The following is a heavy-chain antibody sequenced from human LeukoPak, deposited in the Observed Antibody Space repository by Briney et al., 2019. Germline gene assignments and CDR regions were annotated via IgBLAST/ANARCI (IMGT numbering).Heavy chain of an antibody. CDR3: NRVGATSYYYYYMDV. CDR1: GFTLRSYN. V-gene: IGHV3-48*04. D-gene: IGHD1-26*01. CDR2: ISSSRSTI. J-gene: IGHJ6*03. Sequence: GCSLTLSCAASGFTLRSYNMILVRQAPGTGLEGVSYISSSRSTIYYADSVKGRFTISRDNAKYSLYLQMNSLRAEDTAVYYCNRVGATSYYYYYMDVWGKGTTVTISS.